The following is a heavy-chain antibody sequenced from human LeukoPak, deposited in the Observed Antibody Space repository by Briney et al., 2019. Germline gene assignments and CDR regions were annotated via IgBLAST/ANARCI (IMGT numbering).Heavy chain of an antibody. J-gene: IGHJ4*02. V-gene: IGHV4-59*01. CDR1: GGSMSSYY. D-gene: IGHD3-10*01. Sequence: SETLSLTCTVSGGSMSSYYWSWIRQPPGKGLEWIGYIYYSGSTNYNPSLKRRVTISVDTSKNQFSLKLTSVTAADTAVYYCARAGIIWANQYYFDYWGQGTLVTVSS. CDR2: IYYSGST. CDR3: ARAGIIWANQYYFDY.